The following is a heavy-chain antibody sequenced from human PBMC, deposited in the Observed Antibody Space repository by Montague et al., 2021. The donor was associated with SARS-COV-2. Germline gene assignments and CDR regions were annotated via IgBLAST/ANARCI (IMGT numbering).Heavy chain of an antibody. CDR1: GDSISTDNW. D-gene: IGHD1-26*01. CDR2: YYYTGSN. Sequence: SETLSLTCVVSGDSISTDNWRSWVRPPPGKRQERVGGYYYTGSNKYTPSHKSRFSMSVDKYWNQSSMRLTFVTAADTAIYYCARKGSGKSDLAYWGQGTLVTVSS. CDR3: ARKGSGKSDLAY. V-gene: IGHV4-4*02. J-gene: IGHJ4*02.